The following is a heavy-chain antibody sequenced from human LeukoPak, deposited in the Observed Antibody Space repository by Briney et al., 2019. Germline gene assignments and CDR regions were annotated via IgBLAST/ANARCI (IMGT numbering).Heavy chain of an antibody. V-gene: IGHV3-64D*06. CDR2: ISSSGGST. D-gene: IGHD1-26*01. CDR1: GLTFSSYV. J-gene: IGHJ4*02. CDR3: VKERCGSCNFDY. Sequence: PGGSLRLSCSASGLTFSSYVMHWVRQAPGKGLEHVSAISSSGGSTYYADSVQGRFTISRDNSKNTLYLQMSSLRGEDTAVYYCVKERCGSCNFDYWGQGTLVTVSS.